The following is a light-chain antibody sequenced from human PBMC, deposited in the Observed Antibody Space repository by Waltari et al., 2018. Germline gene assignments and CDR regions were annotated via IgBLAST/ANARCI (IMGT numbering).Light chain of an antibody. Sequence: DIVMTQSPDSLALSLGERASINCRSNQSVLNNSDKKNSLAWYQQKPGQPPRLLIYWASTRESGVPDRFSGSGSGTDFALTISSLQAEDVAVYYCQQYSSYPYTFGQGTKLEIK. CDR1: QSVLNNSDKKNS. CDR3: QQYSSYPYT. J-gene: IGKJ2*01. CDR2: WAS. V-gene: IGKV4-1*01.